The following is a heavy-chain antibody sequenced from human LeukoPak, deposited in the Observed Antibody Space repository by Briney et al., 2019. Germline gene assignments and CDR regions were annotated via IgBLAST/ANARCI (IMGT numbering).Heavy chain of an antibody. Sequence: SVKVSCKASGGTFSSYAISWVRQAPGQGLEWMGGIIPIFGIANYAQKFQGRVTITTDESTSTAYMELSSLRSEDTAVYYCARVSVYYDSSGYLDYWGQGTLVTVSS. V-gene: IGHV1-69*05. J-gene: IGHJ4*02. CDR2: IIPIFGIA. D-gene: IGHD3-22*01. CDR3: ARVSVYYDSSGYLDY. CDR1: GGTFSSYA.